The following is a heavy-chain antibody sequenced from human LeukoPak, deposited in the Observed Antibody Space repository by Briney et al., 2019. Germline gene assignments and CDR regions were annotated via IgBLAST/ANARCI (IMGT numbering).Heavy chain of an antibody. CDR3: AKEPAYCGGDCYFLLVY. CDR2: IPGSGGST. Sequence: GGSLRLSCAASGVTSSDYTLTSVRQAPGKGLEWVSAIPGSGGSTYYADSVKGRFTISRDNSKNTLYLQMNNLRAEDTAVYYCAKEPAYCGGDCYFLLVYWGQGTLVTVSS. V-gene: IGHV3-23*01. D-gene: IGHD2-21*02. CDR1: GVTSSDYT. J-gene: IGHJ4*02.